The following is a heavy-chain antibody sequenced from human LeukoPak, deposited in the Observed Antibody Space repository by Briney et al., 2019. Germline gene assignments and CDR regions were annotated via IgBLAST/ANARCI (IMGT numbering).Heavy chain of an antibody. D-gene: IGHD3-22*01. CDR3: ALHFYDSSGSYY. CDR1: GFVFSDYS. V-gene: IGHV3-11*01. CDR2: IGNSGSTK. J-gene: IGHJ4*02. Sequence: KPGGSLRLSCAASGFVFSDYSMSWIRQAPGKGLEWVSYIGNSGSTKKYADSVKGRFTISRDNAKNSLYLQMNSLRAEDTAVYYCALHFYDSSGSYYWGQGSLVTVSS.